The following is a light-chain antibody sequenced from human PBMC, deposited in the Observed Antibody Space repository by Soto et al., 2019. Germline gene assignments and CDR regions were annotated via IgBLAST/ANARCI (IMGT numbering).Light chain of an antibody. V-gene: IGLV2-14*01. J-gene: IGLJ3*02. CDR1: SSDVGGFDF. CDR3: SSYTSHNTPWV. Sequence: QSVLTQPASVSGSPGQSITISCTGTSSDVGGFDFVSWYQHHPGKAPKLLVYEVNVRPSRFSSRFSGSKSGNTASLTISGRQAEDEADYYCSSYTSHNTPWVFGGGTKLTVL. CDR2: EVN.